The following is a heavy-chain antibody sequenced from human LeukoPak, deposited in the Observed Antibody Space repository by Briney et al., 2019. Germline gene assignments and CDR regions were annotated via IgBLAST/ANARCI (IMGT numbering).Heavy chain of an antibody. J-gene: IGHJ3*02. CDR1: GGSFSGYY. CDR2: INHSGST. Sequence: SETLSLTCAVYGGSFSGYYWSWIRQPPGKGLEWIGEINHSGSTNYNPSLKSRVTISVDTSKNQFSLKLSSVTAADTAVYYCARGPSGDFWSGYYFSAFDIWGQGTMVTVSS. V-gene: IGHV4-34*01. D-gene: IGHD3-3*01. CDR3: ARGPSGDFWSGYYFSAFDI.